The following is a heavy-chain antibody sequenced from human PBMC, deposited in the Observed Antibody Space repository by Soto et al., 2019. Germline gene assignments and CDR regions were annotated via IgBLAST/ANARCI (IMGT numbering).Heavy chain of an antibody. D-gene: IGHD3-9*01. CDR1: GGSFSGYY. V-gene: IGHV4-34*01. CDR2: INHSGST. CDR3: ARIGRYDY. Sequence: LSLTCAVYGGSFSGYYWSWIRQPPGKGLEWIGEINHSGSTNYNPSLKSRVTISVDTSKNQFSLKLSSVTAADTAVYYCARIGRYDYWGQGTLVTVSS. J-gene: IGHJ4*02.